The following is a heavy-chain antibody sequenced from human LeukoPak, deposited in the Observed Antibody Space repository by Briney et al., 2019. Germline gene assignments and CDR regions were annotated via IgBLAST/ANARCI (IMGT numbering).Heavy chain of an antibody. CDR2: IRSKAYGGTT. Sequence: GGSLRLSCAASGFTFSNYAMYWVRQAPGKGLEWVGFIRSKAYGGTTEYAASVKGRFTISRDDSKSIAYLQMNSLKTEDTAVYYCTRVSGDFWSGYYAFDYWSQGTLVTVSS. J-gene: IGHJ4*02. D-gene: IGHD3-3*01. CDR3: TRVSGDFWSGYYAFDY. V-gene: IGHV3-49*04. CDR1: GFTFSNYA.